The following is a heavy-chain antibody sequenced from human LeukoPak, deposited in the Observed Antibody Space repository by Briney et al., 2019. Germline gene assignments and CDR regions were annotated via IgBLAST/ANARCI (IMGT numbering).Heavy chain of an antibody. CDR2: IFHSGYT. Sequence: SETLSLTCTVSDYSISSGYYWGWIRQPPGKGLEWIGSIFHSGYTYYNPSLKSRVTISVDTSKNQFYLNLNSMTAADAAVYYCARDQGGSGWDEAYDIWGQGTTVTVSS. CDR3: ARDQGGSGWDEAYDI. V-gene: IGHV4-38-2*02. D-gene: IGHD6-19*01. J-gene: IGHJ3*02. CDR1: DYSISSGYY.